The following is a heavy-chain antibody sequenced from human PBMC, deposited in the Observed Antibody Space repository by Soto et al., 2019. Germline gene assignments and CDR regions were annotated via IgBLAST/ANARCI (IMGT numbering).Heavy chain of an antibody. CDR2: IVVGSGNT. Sequence: SVKVSCKASGGTFSSYTISWVRQAPGQGLEWIGWIVVGSGNTNYAQKFQERVTITRDMSTSTAYMELSSLRSEDTAVYYCAAITGLGGYSYDYWGQGTLVTVSS. CDR1: GGTFSSYT. CDR3: AAITGLGGYSYDY. V-gene: IGHV1-58*02. J-gene: IGHJ4*02. D-gene: IGHD5-18*01.